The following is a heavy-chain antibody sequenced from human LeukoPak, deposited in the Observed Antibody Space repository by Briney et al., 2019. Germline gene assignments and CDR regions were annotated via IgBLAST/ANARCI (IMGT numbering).Heavy chain of an antibody. J-gene: IGHJ3*02. CDR2: ISWNSGSI. V-gene: IGHV3-9*01. Sequence: GRSLRLSCAASGFTFDDYTMHWVRQAPGKGLEWVSGISWNSGSIGYADSVKGRFTISRDNAKNSLYLQMNSLRAEDTALYYCAKDQIVATILGAFDIWGQGTMVTVST. CDR1: GFTFDDYT. CDR3: AKDQIVATILGAFDI. D-gene: IGHD5-12*01.